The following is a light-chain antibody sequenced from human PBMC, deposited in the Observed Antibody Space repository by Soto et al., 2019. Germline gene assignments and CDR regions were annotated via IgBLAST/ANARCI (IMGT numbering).Light chain of an antibody. CDR1: QSVTSN. V-gene: IGKV3-15*01. CDR3: QQYNNWPLT. CDR2: GAS. J-gene: IGKJ4*01. Sequence: EIVMTQSPAALSVSPGERATLSCRASQSVTSNLAWYQQKPGQAPRLLIYGASTRATGMSARFSGIGSGTEFTLTISSLQSEDFAVYYCQQYNNWPLTFGGGTKWIS.